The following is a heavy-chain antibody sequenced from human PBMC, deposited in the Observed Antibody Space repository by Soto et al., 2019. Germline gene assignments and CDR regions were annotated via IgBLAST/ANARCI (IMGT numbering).Heavy chain of an antibody. J-gene: IGHJ6*02. D-gene: IGHD6-6*01. CDR1: GFTFSSYS. CDR3: ARDATIAARGVIYYGMDV. Sequence: GGSLRLSCAASGFTFSSYSMNLFRQAPGKGLEWVSSISSSSSYIYYADSVKGRFTISRDNAKNSLYLQMNSLRAEDTAVYYCARDATIAARGVIYYGMDVWGQGTTVTVS. V-gene: IGHV3-21*01. CDR2: ISSSSSYI.